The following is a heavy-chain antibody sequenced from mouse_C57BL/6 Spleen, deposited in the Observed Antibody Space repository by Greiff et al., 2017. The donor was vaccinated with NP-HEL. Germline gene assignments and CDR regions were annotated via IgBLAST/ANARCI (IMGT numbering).Heavy chain of an antibody. CDR1: GFTFSSYT. J-gene: IGHJ2*01. Sequence: EVHLVESGGGLVKPGGSLKLSCAASGFTFSSYTMSWVRQTPEKRLEWVATISGGGGNTYYPDSVKGRFTISRDNAKNTLYLQMSSLRSEDTALYYCARHGYGNYLDYWGQGTTLTVSS. CDR2: ISGGGGNT. CDR3: ARHGYGNYLDY. D-gene: IGHD2-10*02. V-gene: IGHV5-9*01.